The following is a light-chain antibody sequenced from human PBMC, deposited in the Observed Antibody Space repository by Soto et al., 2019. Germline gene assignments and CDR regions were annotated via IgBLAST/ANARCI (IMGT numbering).Light chain of an antibody. CDR3: QKYDSAPWT. CDR1: QGISNY. J-gene: IGKJ1*01. V-gene: IGKV1-27*01. CDR2: AAS. Sequence: DIQMTQSPSSLSASVGDRVIITCRARQGISNYLAWYQQKPGKVPKLLIYAASTLQSGVPSRFSGSGSGTDFTLTISSLQPEDVATYYCQKYDSAPWTFGQGTKVEIK.